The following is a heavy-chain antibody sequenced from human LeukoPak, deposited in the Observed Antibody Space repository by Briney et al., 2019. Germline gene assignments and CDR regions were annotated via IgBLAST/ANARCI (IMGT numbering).Heavy chain of an antibody. CDR1: GFTFSSYW. CDR3: AKEEWGFGEFPLFMDV. J-gene: IGHJ6*03. Sequence: PGGSLRLSCAASGFTFSSYWMSWVRQAPGKGLEWVANIKQDGSEKYYVDSVKGRFTISRDNAKNSLYLQMNSLRAEDTAVYYCAKEEWGFGEFPLFMDVWGKGTTVTISS. V-gene: IGHV3-7*01. D-gene: IGHD3-10*01. CDR2: IKQDGSEK.